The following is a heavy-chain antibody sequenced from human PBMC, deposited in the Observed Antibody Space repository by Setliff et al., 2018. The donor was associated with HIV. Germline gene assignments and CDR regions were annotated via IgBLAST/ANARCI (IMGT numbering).Heavy chain of an antibody. CDR3: AHSYCSSTSCYPHYYYYMDV. V-gene: IGHV2-5*02. J-gene: IGHJ6*03. CDR1: GFSLSTSGVG. CDR2: IYWDDDK. D-gene: IGHD2-2*01. Sequence: SGPTLVNPTQTLTLTCTFSGFSLSTSGVGVGWIRQPPGKALEWLALIYWDDDKHYSPSLESRLTITKDTSKNQVVLTMTNMDPVDTATYYCAHSYCSSTSCYPHYYYYMDVWGKGTTVTVSS.